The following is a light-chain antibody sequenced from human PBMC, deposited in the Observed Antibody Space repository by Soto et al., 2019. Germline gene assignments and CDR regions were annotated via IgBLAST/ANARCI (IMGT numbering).Light chain of an antibody. V-gene: IGLV2-14*01. J-gene: IGLJ2*01. CDR2: DVS. Sequence: QSALTQPASVSGSPGQSITISCTGTSSDVGGYNYVSWYQQHPGKAPKLMIYDVSNRPSGVSNRFSGSKSGNTASLTVSGLQGEDEADYYCSSYGGSNNVVFGEGTKLTVL. CDR3: SSYGGSNNVV. CDR1: SSDVGGYNY.